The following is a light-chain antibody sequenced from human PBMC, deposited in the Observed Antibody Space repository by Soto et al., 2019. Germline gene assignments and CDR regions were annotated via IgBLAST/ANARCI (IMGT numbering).Light chain of an antibody. Sequence: QAVVTQESSLTVSPGGTVTLTCASSTGAVTSGNYANWFQQKPGQAPRALIYSTTSKHPWTPARFSGSLLGGKAALTLSGVQPDDEAEYYCLLYFGGARVFGGGTKLTVL. CDR2: STT. CDR3: LLYFGGARV. CDR1: TGAVTSGNY. J-gene: IGLJ3*02. V-gene: IGLV7-43*01.